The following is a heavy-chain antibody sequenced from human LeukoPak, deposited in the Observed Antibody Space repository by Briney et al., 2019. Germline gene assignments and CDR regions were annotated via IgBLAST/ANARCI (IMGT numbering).Heavy chain of an antibody. V-gene: IGHV4-34*01. CDR2: ISHSGSI. Sequence: SETLSLTCAVYGESFSGYYWSWIRQPPGKGLEWIGDISHSGSINYNPSLKSRVTMSVDTSKKHFPLKLSSVTAADTAVYYCARRYPSVRGANLRPQEVRKYYFDYWGQGNLVTVSS. CDR3: ARRYPSVRGANLRPQEVRKYYFDY. D-gene: IGHD3-10*01. CDR1: GESFSGYY. J-gene: IGHJ4*02.